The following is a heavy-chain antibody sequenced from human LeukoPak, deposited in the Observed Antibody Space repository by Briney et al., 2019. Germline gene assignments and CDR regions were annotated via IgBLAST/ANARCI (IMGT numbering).Heavy chain of an antibody. CDR2: IYHSGST. J-gene: IGHJ1*01. CDR1: GGSISSGGYS. Sequence: SETLSLTCAVSGGSISSGGYSWSWIRQPPGKGLEWIGYIYHSGSTYYNPSLKSRVTISVDTSKNQFSLKLSSVTAADTAVYYCARDLYTSSWPSFQHWGQGTLVSVSS. V-gene: IGHV4-30-2*01. CDR3: ARDLYTSSWPSFQH. D-gene: IGHD6-13*01.